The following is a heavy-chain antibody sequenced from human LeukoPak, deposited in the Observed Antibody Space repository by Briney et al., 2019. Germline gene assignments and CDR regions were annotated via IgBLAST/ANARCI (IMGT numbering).Heavy chain of an antibody. CDR3: TRAITYFYGSVTYDWFDS. V-gene: IGHV3-74*01. CDR2: IKSDGST. J-gene: IGHJ5*01. Sequence: GGSLRLSCAASGFTFSSYWMHWVRQIPGKGLMWVARIKSDGSTIYADSVQGRFTISRDNAKNMVLLQMNSLRVDDTAIYYCTRAITYFYGSVTYDWFDSWGQGTRVTVSS. D-gene: IGHD3-10*01. CDR1: GFTFSSYW.